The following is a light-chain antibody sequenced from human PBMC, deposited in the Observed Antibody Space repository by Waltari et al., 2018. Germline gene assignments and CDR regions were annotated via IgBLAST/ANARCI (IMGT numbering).Light chain of an antibody. V-gene: IGKV3D-15*01. CDR3: QQYNKWPLT. J-gene: IGKJ2*01. CDR2: GAS. Sequence: EIVMTQSPATLSVSPGDRATLSCRASQSVGSNLAWYQQKPGQATRLLIYGASTRATGIAARLSGSGSGTEFTLNISSLQSEDFAVYYCQQYNKWPLTFGQGTKLEIK. CDR1: QSVGSN.